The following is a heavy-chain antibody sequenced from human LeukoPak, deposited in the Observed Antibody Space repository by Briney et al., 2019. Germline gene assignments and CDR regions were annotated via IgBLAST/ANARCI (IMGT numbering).Heavy chain of an antibody. CDR3: VKDSGYYDTSGKGWFDF. CDR1: GFTFCDYA. D-gene: IGHD3-22*01. CDR2: ISGSGGST. V-gene: IGHV3-23*01. Sequence: GGSLRLSCAASGFTFCDYAMSWVRQAPGKGLEWVSAISGSGGSTYYADSVKGRFTISRDNAKNSLSLQMNSLRAEDTAVYYCVKDSGYYDTSGKGWFDFWGQGTLVTVSS. J-gene: IGHJ5*01.